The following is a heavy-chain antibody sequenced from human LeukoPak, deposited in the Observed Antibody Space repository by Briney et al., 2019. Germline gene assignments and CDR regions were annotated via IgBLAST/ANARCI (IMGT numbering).Heavy chain of an antibody. CDR2: LRSKAYTGTT. CDR1: GFTFGDYA. V-gene: IGHV3-49*04. J-gene: IGHJ4*02. D-gene: IGHD6-19*01. CDR3: TRALRIAVAGTKCYFDY. Sequence: GGSLRLSCTASGFTFGDYAMSWVRQAPGKGLEWVGFLRSKAYTGTTEYAASVKGRFTISRDDSKSIAYLQMNSLKTEDTAVYYCTRALRIAVAGTKCYFDYWGQGTLVTVSS.